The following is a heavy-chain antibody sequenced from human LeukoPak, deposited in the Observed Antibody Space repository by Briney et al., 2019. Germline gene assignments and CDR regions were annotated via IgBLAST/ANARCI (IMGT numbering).Heavy chain of an antibody. Sequence: PGGSLRLSCAASGFTFSSYAMSWVRQAPGKGLEWVSAISGSGGSTYYADSVKGRFTISRENAKNSLYLQMNSLRAGDTAVYYCARGGSRYYDILTGYYGAGNYYYGMDVWGQGTTVTVSS. CDR3: ARGGSRYYDILTGYYGAGNYYYGMDV. D-gene: IGHD3-9*01. V-gene: IGHV3-23*01. CDR2: ISGSGGST. CDR1: GFTFSSYA. J-gene: IGHJ6*02.